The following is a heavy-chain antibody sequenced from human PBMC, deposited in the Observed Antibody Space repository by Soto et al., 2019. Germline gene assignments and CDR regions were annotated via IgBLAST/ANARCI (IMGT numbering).Heavy chain of an antibody. Sequence: EVQLVESGGGLVQPGGSLRLACAASGFIFSSYSMNWVRQAPGKGLEWDSYISSSSSTIYYADYVKGRLTISRDNAKNSLYLQMNSLRDEATAVYYCARDYLMALAGMTPHAFDFWCQGTMVTVSS. D-gene: IGHD6-19*01. CDR2: ISSSSSTI. V-gene: IGHV3-48*02. J-gene: IGHJ3*01. CDR1: GFIFSSYS. CDR3: ARDYLMALAGMTPHAFDF.